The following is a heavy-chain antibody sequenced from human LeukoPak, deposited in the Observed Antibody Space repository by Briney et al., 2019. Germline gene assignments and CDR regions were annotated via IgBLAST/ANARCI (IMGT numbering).Heavy chain of an antibody. J-gene: IGHJ3*02. V-gene: IGHV1-8*03. Sequence: ASVKVSCKASGGTFSSYAISWVRQATGQGLEWMGWMNPNSGNTVYAQKFQGRVNLTRNTSVMTAYMELSSLRSEDTAVYYCARAGTRAFHIWGQGTMVTASS. CDR3: ARAGTRAFHI. CDR1: GGTFSSYA. D-gene: IGHD1-26*01. CDR2: MNPNSGNT.